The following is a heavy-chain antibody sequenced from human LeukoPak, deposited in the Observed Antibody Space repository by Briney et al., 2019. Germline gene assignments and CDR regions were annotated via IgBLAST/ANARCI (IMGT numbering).Heavy chain of an antibody. CDR2: IRYDGTYK. CDR3: VKLPNPMPRGLTGSFDS. CDR1: GFNFSNYG. Sequence: GGSLRLSCTASGFNFSNYGMHWVRQAPDKGLEWVTFIRYDGTYKYYADSVKGRFTISRDNSKNTLYLQMNSLRAEDTAVYYCVKLPNPMPRGLTGSFDSWGQGTLVTVSS. D-gene: IGHD3-10*01. V-gene: IGHV3-30*02. J-gene: IGHJ4*02.